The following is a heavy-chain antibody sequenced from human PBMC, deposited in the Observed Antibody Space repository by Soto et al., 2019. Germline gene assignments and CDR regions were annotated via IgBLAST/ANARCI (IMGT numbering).Heavy chain of an antibody. J-gene: IGHJ4*02. CDR1: GGSVSSGSYY. Sequence: SETLSLTCTVSGGSVSSGSYYWSWIRRPPGKGLEWIGYIYYSGSTNYNPSLKSRVTISVDTSKNQFSLKLSSVTAADTAVYYCAREGNDSSGVVFDYWGQGTLVTVSS. CDR3: AREGNDSSGVVFDY. V-gene: IGHV4-61*01. D-gene: IGHD3-22*01. CDR2: IYYSGST.